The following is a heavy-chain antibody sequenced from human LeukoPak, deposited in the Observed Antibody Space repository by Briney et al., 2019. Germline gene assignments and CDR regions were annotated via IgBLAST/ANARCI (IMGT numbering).Heavy chain of an antibody. D-gene: IGHD5-18*01. V-gene: IGHV4-39*07. CDR2: IYYSGST. Sequence: SETLSLTCTVSGGSISSGGYYWGWIRQPPGKGLEWIGSIYYSGSTYYNPSLKSRVTISVDTSKNQFSLKLSSVTAADTAVYYCARGIQLSPDYWGQGTLVTVSS. CDR3: ARGIQLSPDY. J-gene: IGHJ4*02. CDR1: GGSISSGGYY.